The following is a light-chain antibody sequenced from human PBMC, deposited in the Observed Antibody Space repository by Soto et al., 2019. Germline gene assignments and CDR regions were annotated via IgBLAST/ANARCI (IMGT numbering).Light chain of an antibody. J-gene: IGKJ5*01. V-gene: IGKV3-11*01. CDR2: DAS. Sequence: EIVLTQSPATLSLSPVERATLSCRASQSVSSDLAWYQQKPGQAPRLLIYDASNRATGIPARFSGSGSGTDFTLTISSLEAEDFAVYYCQQRSNWPPITFGQGTRLEI. CDR3: QQRSNWPPIT. CDR1: QSVSSD.